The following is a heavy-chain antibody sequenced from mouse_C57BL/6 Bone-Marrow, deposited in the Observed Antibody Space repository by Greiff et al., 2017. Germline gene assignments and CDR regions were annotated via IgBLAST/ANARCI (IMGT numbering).Heavy chain of an antibody. V-gene: IGHV7-3*01. D-gene: IGHD6-1*01. CDR1: GFTFTDYY. J-gene: IGHJ2*01. CDR2: IRNKANGYTT. Sequence: VHLVESGGGLVQPGGSLSLSCAASGFTFTDYYMSWVRQPPGKALEWLGFIRNKANGYTTEYSASVKGRFTISRDNSQSILYLQMNALRAEDSATYYCAGHGLSYYFDYWGQGTTLTVSS. CDR3: AGHGLSYYFDY.